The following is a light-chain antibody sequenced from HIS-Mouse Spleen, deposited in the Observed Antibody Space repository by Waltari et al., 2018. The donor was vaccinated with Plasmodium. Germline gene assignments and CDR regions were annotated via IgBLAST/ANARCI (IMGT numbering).Light chain of an antibody. CDR1: ALPKKY. CDR2: EER. J-gene: IGLJ3*02. CDR3: YSTDSSGNHRV. V-gene: IGLV3-10*01. Sequence: SYELTQPPSVSVSPGQTARITCSGDALPKKYAYWYQQKSGQAPVLVIYEERKRPAGIPEGFSGSSSGTMATGTISGAQVEDEADYYCYSTDSSGNHRVFGGGTKLTVL.